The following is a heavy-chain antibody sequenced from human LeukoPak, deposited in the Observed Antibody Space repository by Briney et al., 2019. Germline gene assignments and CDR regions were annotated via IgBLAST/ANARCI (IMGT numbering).Heavy chain of an antibody. CDR1: GFTFSGSA. J-gene: IGHJ4*02. CDR3: TSYIVVVPAAIDNY. CDR2: IRSKANSYAT. Sequence: GGSLRLSCAASGFTFSGSAMHWVRQAPGKGLEWVGRIRSKANSYATAYAASVKGRFTISRDDSKNTAYLQMNSLKTEDTAVYYCTSYIVVVPAAIDNYWGQGTLVTVSS. V-gene: IGHV3-73*01. D-gene: IGHD2-2*01.